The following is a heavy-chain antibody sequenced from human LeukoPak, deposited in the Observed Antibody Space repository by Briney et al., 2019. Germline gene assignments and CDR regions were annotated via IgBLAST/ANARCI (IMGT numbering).Heavy chain of an antibody. J-gene: IGHJ6*03. V-gene: IGHV1-69*01. CDR2: IIPIFGTA. Sequence: SVKVSCKASGGTFSSYAISWARQAPGQGLEWMGGIIPIFGTANYAQKSQGRVTITADESTSTAYMELSSLRSEDTAVYYCARAITYYYYYYYMDVWGKGTTVTVSS. D-gene: IGHD5-12*01. CDR3: ARAITYYYYYYYMDV. CDR1: GGTFSSYA.